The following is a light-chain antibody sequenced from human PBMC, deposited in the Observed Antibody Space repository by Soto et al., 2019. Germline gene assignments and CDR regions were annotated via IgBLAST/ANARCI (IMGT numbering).Light chain of an antibody. Sequence: DIEMTQSPATLSVSVGERATVSCRASQSVSSNLAWYQQKPGQAPRLLIYGASTRPPGIPARFSGSGSGTEFTLTITSLQPDDFATYYCQQYYTFPGTFGPGTKVDIK. J-gene: IGKJ1*01. CDR1: QSVSSN. CDR2: GAS. CDR3: QQYYTFPGT. V-gene: IGKV3-15*01.